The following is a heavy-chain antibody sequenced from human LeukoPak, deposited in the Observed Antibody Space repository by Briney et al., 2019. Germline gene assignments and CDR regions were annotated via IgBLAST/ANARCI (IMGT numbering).Heavy chain of an antibody. J-gene: IGHJ4*02. Sequence: WASVKVSCKASGYTFTGYYMHWVRQAPGQELEWMGRINPNNGGTNYAQKFQGRVTMTRDTSISTAYMELSRLRSDDTAVYYCAGGLGYDSSGYFVDFDYWGQGTLVTVSS. CDR3: AGGLGYDSSGYFVDFDY. CDR2: INPNNGGT. CDR1: GYTFTGYY. V-gene: IGHV1-2*06. D-gene: IGHD3-22*01.